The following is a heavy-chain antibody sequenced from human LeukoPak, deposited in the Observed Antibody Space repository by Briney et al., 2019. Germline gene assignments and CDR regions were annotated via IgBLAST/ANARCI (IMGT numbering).Heavy chain of an antibody. CDR3: ATGPPYYYYYMDV. Sequence: SVKVSCKASGGTFSSYAISWVRQAPGQGLEWMGGIIPIFGTANYAQKFQGRVTITADESTSTAYMELSSLRSEDTAVYYCATGPPYYYYYMDVWGKGTTVTISS. J-gene: IGHJ6*03. V-gene: IGHV1-69*13. CDR2: IIPIFGTA. D-gene: IGHD3-10*01. CDR1: GGTFSSYA.